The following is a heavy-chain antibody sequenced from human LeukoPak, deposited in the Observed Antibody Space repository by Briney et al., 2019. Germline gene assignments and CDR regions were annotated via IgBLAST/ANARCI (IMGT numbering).Heavy chain of an antibody. CDR3: ARELLTVTTWDY. CDR1: GFTFSSYW. D-gene: IGHD4-17*01. Sequence: GGSLRLSCAASGFTFSSYWMSWVRQAPGKGLEWVANIKPDGSEKYYVDPVKGRFTISRDNAKNSVYLQMDSLRGEDTAVYYCARELLTVTTWDYWGQGTLVTVSS. J-gene: IGHJ4*02. V-gene: IGHV3-7*01. CDR2: IKPDGSEK.